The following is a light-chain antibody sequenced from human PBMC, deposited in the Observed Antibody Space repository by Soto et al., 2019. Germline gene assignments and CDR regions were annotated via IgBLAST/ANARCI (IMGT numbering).Light chain of an antibody. J-gene: IGKJ1*01. CDR2: DAS. V-gene: IGKV1-5*01. CDR3: QQYNSYSWP. Sequence: DIQMTRSPSTLSASVGDRVNITCRASQSISSWLAWYQQKPGKAPKLLIYDASSLESGVPSRFSGSGSGTEFTLTISSLQPDDFATYYCQQYNSYSWPFGQGTKV. CDR1: QSISSW.